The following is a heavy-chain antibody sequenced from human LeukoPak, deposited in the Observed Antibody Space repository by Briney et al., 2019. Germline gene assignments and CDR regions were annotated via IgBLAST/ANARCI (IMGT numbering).Heavy chain of an antibody. D-gene: IGHD6-19*01. CDR3: AAELARAGTFDY. CDR2: ISGGSGFI. J-gene: IGHJ4*02. V-gene: IGHV3-21*01. Sequence: GRSLRLSPAASGFTFSSYRMNWVPEAPGQGLGWVSTISGGSGFIYYADSVEDRFSISRDNAKNALYLQMSSLRPEDTAVYYCAAELARAGTFDYWGQGTLVTVSS. CDR1: GFTFSSYR.